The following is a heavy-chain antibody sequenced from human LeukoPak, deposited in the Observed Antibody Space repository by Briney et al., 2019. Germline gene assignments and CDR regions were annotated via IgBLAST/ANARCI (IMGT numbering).Heavy chain of an antibody. CDR3: ARLLYDYFSGSYYYLDY. V-gene: IGHV4-39*07. Sequence: SETLSLTCTVSGGSISSSSSTYHWGWIRQPPGKGLGWIGRIYYSGSTYLNPSLKSRVTLSVGTSKNQFSLQLSSVAAADTAVYYCARLLYDYFSGSYYYLDYWGLGTLVTVSS. CDR2: IYYSGST. CDR1: GGSISSSSSTYH. D-gene: IGHD3-3*01. J-gene: IGHJ4*02.